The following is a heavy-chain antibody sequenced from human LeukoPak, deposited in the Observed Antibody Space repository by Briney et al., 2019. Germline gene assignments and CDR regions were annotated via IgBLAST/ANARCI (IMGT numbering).Heavy chain of an antibody. Sequence: IPGGSLRPSCAASGVTFSSYSMNWVRQAPGKGLEWVSSISSSSSYIYYADSVKGRFTISRDNAKNSLYLQMNSLRAEDTAVYYCARDHPFIVGDAFDIWGQGTMVTVSS. J-gene: IGHJ3*02. CDR3: ARDHPFIVGDAFDI. V-gene: IGHV3-21*01. CDR2: ISSSSSYI. CDR1: GVTFSSYS. D-gene: IGHD1-26*01.